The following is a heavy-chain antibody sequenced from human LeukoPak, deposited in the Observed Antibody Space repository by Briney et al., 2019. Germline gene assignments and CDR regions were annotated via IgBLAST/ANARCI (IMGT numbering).Heavy chain of an antibody. J-gene: IGHJ4*02. V-gene: IGHV3-66*01. CDR2: IYSGGNS. CDR1: GFTVSSSY. CDR3: AAGGRSVLDF. Sequence: GGSLRLACAASGFTVSSSYMTWVRQAPGKGLEWVSVIYSGGNSYYADFLKGRFTISRDNSKNTLYLQMNNLRAEDTAVYYCAAGGRSVLDFWGQGTLVTVPS. D-gene: IGHD2-15*01.